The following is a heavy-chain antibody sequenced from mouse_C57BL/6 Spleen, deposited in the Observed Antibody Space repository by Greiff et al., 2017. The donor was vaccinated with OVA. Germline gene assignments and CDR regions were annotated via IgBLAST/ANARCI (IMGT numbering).Heavy chain of an antibody. J-gene: IGHJ4*01. CDR1: GFPFNTYA. Sequence: EAGGGLVQPKGSLKLSCAASGFPFNTYAMHWVRQAPGKGLEWVARIRSKSSNYATYYADSVKDRFTISRDDSQSMLYLQMNNLKTEDTAMYYCVGWGGYYYGSTYYAMDYWGQGTSVTVSS. V-gene: IGHV10-3*01. CDR3: VGWGGYYYGSTYYAMDY. D-gene: IGHD1-1*01. CDR2: IRSKSSNYAT.